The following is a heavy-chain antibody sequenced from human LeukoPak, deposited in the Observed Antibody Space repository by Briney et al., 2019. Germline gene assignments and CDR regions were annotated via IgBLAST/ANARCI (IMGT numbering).Heavy chain of an antibody. J-gene: IGHJ5*02. V-gene: IGHV4-59*11. D-gene: IGHD6-13*01. CDR2: IYYSGST. CDR1: GGSISSHY. CDR3: AGVNSSSWYWGRTYNWFDP. Sequence: SETLSLTCTVSGGSISSHYWSWIRQPPGKGLEWIGYIYYSGSTNYNPSLKSRVTISVDTSKNQFSLKLSSVTAADTAVYHCAGVNSSSWYWGRTYNWFDPWGQGTLVTVSS.